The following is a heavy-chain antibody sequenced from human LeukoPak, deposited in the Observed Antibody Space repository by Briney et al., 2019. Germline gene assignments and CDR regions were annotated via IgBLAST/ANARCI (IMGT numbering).Heavy chain of an antibody. CDR2: INHSGST. V-gene: IGHV4-34*01. D-gene: IGHD3-10*01. CDR1: GGSFSGYY. CDR3: ARDYYGSGSNNWFDP. Sequence: SETLSLTCAVYGGSFSGYYWSWIRQPPGKGLEWIGEINHSGSTNYNPSLKSRVTISVDTSKNQFSPKLSSVTAADTAVYYCARDYYGSGSNNWFDPWGQGTLVTVSP. J-gene: IGHJ5*02.